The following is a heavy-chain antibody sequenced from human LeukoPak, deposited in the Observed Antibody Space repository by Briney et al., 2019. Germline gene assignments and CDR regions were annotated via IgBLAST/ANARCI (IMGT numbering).Heavy chain of an antibody. Sequence: PSETLSLTCIVSGGSISSRCWNRIRQPAGKELEWIGRVFTTGSTNYNPSLSSRVTMAVDTSNNQFSLKLTSVTAADTAVYYCARDRAFGVVYWGQGILVIVSS. CDR1: GGSISSRC. V-gene: IGHV4-4*07. J-gene: IGHJ4*02. CDR3: ARDRAFGVVY. CDR2: VFTTGST. D-gene: IGHD3-10*01.